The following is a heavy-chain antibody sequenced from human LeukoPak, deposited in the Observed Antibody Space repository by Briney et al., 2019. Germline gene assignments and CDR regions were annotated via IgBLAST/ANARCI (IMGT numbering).Heavy chain of an antibody. CDR2: IKQDGTEK. Sequence: GGSLRLSCAASGFTFSSYWMSWVRQAPGKGLEWVAIIKQDGTEKYYVDSVKGRFTISRDNAKNSLYLQMNSLRAEDTAVYYCARGVGTTHFDYWGQGTLVTVSS. V-gene: IGHV3-7*04. CDR3: ARGVGTTHFDY. CDR1: GFTFSSYW. J-gene: IGHJ4*02. D-gene: IGHD1-26*01.